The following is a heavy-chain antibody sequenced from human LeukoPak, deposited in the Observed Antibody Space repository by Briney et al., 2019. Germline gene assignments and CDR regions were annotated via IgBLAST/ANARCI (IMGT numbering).Heavy chain of an antibody. CDR3: ARRRNWNYDNWFDP. Sequence: GGSLRISCKGVGYRFSDYWIAWVRQIPGRGLEWMGIIYPGDSDTRYSPSFQGQVTISADKSISTAYLQWSSLKASDTAMYYCARRRNWNYDNWFDPWGQGTLVTVSS. CDR2: IYPGDSDT. J-gene: IGHJ5*02. D-gene: IGHD1-7*01. V-gene: IGHV5-51*01. CDR1: GYRFSDYW.